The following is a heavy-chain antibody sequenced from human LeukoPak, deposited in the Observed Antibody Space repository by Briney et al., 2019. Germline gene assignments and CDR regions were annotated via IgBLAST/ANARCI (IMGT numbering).Heavy chain of an antibody. CDR3: AKQKVGGTVIRYFDY. J-gene: IGHJ4*02. CDR1: GFSLSSNG. CDR2: LWSDASNR. Sequence: GGSLRLSCVASGFSLSSNGMHWVRQAPGKGLEWVAVLWSDASNRYYADSVKGRFTISRDISKNTLYLQMTSLRVEDTAVYYCAKQKVGGTVIRYFDYWGQGTLATVSS. V-gene: IGHV3-33*06. D-gene: IGHD1-26*01.